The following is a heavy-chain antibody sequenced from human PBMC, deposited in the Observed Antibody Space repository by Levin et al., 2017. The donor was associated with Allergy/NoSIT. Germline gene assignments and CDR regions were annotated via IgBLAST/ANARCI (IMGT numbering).Heavy chain of an antibody. CDR3: ARQAYYYDSSGYADAFDI. V-gene: IGHV4-39*01. CDR1: GGSISSSSYY. J-gene: IGHJ3*02. Sequence: SETLSLTCTVSGGSISSSSYYWGWIRQPPGKGLEWIGSIYYSGSTYYNPSLKSRVTISVDTSKNQFSLKLSSVTAADTAVYYCARQAYYYDSSGYADAFDIWGQGTMVTVSS. CDR2: IYYSGST. D-gene: IGHD3-22*01.